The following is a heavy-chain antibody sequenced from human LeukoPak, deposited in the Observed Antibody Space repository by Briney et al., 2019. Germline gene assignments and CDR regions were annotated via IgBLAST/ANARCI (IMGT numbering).Heavy chain of an antibody. CDR1: GGTFSSYA. Sequence: GASVKVSCKASGGTFSSYAISWVRQAPGQGLEWMGGIIPIFGTANYAQKFQGRVTITADKSTSTAYMELSSLRSEDTAVYYCAKVRKTAIWSWFDPWGQGTLVTVSS. V-gene: IGHV1-69*06. CDR2: IIPIFGTA. J-gene: IGHJ5*02. CDR3: AKVRKTAIWSWFDP. D-gene: IGHD2-21*02.